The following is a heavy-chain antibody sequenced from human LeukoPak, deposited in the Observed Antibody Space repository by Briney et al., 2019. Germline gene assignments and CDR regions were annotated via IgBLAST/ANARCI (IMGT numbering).Heavy chain of an antibody. CDR1: GGSFSGYY. J-gene: IGHJ4*02. D-gene: IGHD5-12*01. CDR2: IYYSGST. V-gene: IGHV4-34*01. Sequence: SETLSLTCAVYGGSFSGYYWSWIRQPPGKGLEWIGTIYYSGSTYYNPSLKSRVTISVDTSKNQFSLKVSSVTAADTAVYYCARVRNSGFRYVDSWGQGTLVTVSS. CDR3: ARVRNSGFRYVDS.